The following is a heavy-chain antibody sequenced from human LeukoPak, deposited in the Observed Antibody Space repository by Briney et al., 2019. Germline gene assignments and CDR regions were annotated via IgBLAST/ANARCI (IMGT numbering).Heavy chain of an antibody. CDR3: ARDRSGKYLFVY. D-gene: IGHD1-26*01. Sequence: SETLSLTSTVSGCSISSYYWSWIRQPPGKGLEWIGYIYYSGSTNYNPSLKSRVTISVDTSKNQFSLKLSSVTAADTAVYYCARDRSGKYLFVYWGQGTLVTVSS. J-gene: IGHJ4*02. CDR1: GCSISSYY. CDR2: IYYSGST. V-gene: IGHV4-59*01.